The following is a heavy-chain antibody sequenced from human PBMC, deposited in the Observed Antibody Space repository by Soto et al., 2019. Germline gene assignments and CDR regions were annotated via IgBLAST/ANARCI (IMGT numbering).Heavy chain of an antibody. Sequence: EAQLLESGGGLGQPGGSLRLSCAASGFTFDYYTMNWVRQAPGKGLEWVSGVSGSGARTFYSDSVKGRFTISKDNSKDTVYLQMNSLKVEDTAIYYCAKEGRFGRSWPAGDNWGQGTLVTVSS. J-gene: IGHJ4*02. CDR1: GFTFDYYT. D-gene: IGHD6-13*01. V-gene: IGHV3-23*01. CDR3: AKEGRFGRSWPAGDN. CDR2: VSGSGART.